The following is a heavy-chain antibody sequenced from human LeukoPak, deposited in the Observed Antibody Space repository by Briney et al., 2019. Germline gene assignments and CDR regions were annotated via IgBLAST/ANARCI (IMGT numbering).Heavy chain of an antibody. CDR1: GFTFSSYS. J-gene: IGHJ6*02. V-gene: IGHV3-21*01. Sequence: GGSLRLSCAASGFTFSSYSMNWVRQAPGKGLEWVSSISSSSSYIYYADSVKGRFTISRGNAKNSLYLQMNSLRAEDTAVYYCARDGSSGLYYYYGMDVWGQGTTVTVSS. D-gene: IGHD6-19*01. CDR2: ISSSSSYI. CDR3: ARDGSSGLYYYYGMDV.